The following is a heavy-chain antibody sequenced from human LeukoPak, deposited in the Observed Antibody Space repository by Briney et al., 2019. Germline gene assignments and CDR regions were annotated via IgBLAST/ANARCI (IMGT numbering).Heavy chain of an antibody. CDR1: GGSFSGYY. CDR3: QSTPIKTYYYDSSGASGGY. Sequence: SETLSLTCAVYGGSFSGYYWGWIRQPPGKGLEWIGSIYYSGSTYYNPSLKSRVTISVDTSKDQFSLKLSSVTAADTAVYYCQSTPIKTYYYDSSGASGGYWGQGTLVTVSS. CDR2: IYYSGST. V-gene: IGHV4-39*01. D-gene: IGHD3-22*01. J-gene: IGHJ4*02.